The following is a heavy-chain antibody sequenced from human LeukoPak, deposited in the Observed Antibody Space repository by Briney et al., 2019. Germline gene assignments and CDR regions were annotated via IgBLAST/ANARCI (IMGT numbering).Heavy chain of an antibody. CDR2: IYYSGST. D-gene: IGHD3-10*01. CDR3: ASSVWFGESHFDY. V-gene: IGHV4-30-4*01. CDR1: GGSISSGDYY. J-gene: IGHJ4*02. Sequence: SETLSLTCTVSGGSISSGDYYWSWIRQPPGKGLEWIGYIYYSGSTYYNPSLKSRVTISVDTSKNQFSLKLSSVTAADTAVYYCASSVWFGESHFDYWGQGTLVTVSS.